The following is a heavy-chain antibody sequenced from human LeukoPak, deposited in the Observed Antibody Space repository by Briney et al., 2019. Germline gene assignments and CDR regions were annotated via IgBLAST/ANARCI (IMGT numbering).Heavy chain of an antibody. CDR1: GYTFTSYY. CDR2: INPSGGST. Sequence: ASVKVSCKASGYTFTSYYMHWVRQAPGQGLEWMGIINPSGGSTSYAQKFQGRVTMTRDTSTSTVYMELSSLRSEDTAVYYCARDVYHAAPTPFFDYWGQGTLVTVSS. V-gene: IGHV1-46*01. D-gene: IGHD5/OR15-5a*01. CDR3: ARDVYHAAPTPFFDY. J-gene: IGHJ4*02.